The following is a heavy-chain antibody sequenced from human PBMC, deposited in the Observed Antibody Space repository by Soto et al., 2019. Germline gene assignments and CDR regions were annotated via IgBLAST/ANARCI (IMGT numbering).Heavy chain of an antibody. J-gene: IGHJ3*01. CDR2: IYPGDSDT. V-gene: IGHV5-51*01. CDR1: GYSFTSYW. CDR3: ARREKGEWEHDEVLDF. D-gene: IGHD1-26*01. Sequence: PGESLKISCKGSGYSFTSYWIGWVRQMPGKGLEWMGIIYPGDSDTRYSPSFQGQVTISADKSISTAYLQWSSLKASDTAMYYCARREKGEWEHDEVLDFWVKGTMVPVSS.